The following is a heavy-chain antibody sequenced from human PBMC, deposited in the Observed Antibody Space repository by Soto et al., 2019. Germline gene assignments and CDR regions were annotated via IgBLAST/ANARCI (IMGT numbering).Heavy chain of an antibody. V-gene: IGHV3-23*01. Sequence: SLRLSCAASGFTFSSYAMSWVRQAPGKGLEWVSAISGSGGSTYYADSVKGRFTISRDNSKNTLYLQMNSLRAEDTAVYYCAKGYDILTGYYSVDAFDIWGQGTMVTVSS. D-gene: IGHD3-9*01. J-gene: IGHJ3*02. CDR2: ISGSGGST. CDR3: AKGYDILTGYYSVDAFDI. CDR1: GFTFSSYA.